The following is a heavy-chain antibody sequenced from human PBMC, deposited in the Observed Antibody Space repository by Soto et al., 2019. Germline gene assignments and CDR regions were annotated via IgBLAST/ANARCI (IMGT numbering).Heavy chain of an antibody. CDR1: GYTFTSYG. CDR3: ARGSDIEGYYSYGMDV. D-gene: IGHD2-15*01. CDR2: ISAYNGNT. V-gene: IGHV1-18*01. J-gene: IGHJ6*02. Sequence: QVQLVQSGAEVKKPGASVKVSCKASGYTFTSYGISWVRQAPGQGLEWMGWISAYNGNTNYAQKLQGRVTMTTDTXTRXAYMELGSLRSDDTAVYYCARGSDIEGYYSYGMDVWGQGTTVTVSS.